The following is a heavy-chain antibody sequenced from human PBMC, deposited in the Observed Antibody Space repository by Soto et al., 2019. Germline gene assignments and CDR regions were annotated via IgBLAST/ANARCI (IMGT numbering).Heavy chain of an antibody. CDR1: GGSISSGGYS. V-gene: IGHV4-30-2*01. CDR3: AKVGATLGRSDELYFDF. CDR2: IYHSGST. J-gene: IGHJ4*02. D-gene: IGHD1-26*01. Sequence: SETLSLTCGVSGGSISSGGYSWSWIRQPPGKCLEWIGYIYHSGSTYYNPSLKSRVTISVDRSKNQFSLKLSSVTAADTAVYYFAKVGATLGRSDELYFDFCGQCTLVTVSP.